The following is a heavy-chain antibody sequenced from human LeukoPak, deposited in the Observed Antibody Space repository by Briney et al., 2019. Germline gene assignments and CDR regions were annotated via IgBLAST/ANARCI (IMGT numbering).Heavy chain of an antibody. J-gene: IGHJ4*02. D-gene: IGHD3-22*01. Sequence: GESLKISCKGSGYSFTSYWIGWVRQMPGKGLEWMGIIYPGDSDTRYSPSFQGQVTISADKSISTAYLQWSSLKASDTAMYYCARAPTYYYDSSGSPTFDYWGQGTLVTVSS. CDR3: ARAPTYYYDSSGSPTFDY. V-gene: IGHV5-51*01. CDR2: IYPGDSDT. CDR1: GYSFTSYW.